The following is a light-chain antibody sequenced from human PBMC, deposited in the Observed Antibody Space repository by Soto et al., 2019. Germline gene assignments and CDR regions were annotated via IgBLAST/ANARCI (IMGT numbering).Light chain of an antibody. V-gene: IGLV2-11*01. Sequence: QSVLTQPRSVSGSPGQSVTISCTGTSSDVGGYNYVSWYQQHPGKAPKLMIYDVSKRPSGVPDRLSGSKSGNTASLTISGLQAEDEADYYCCSYAGSYTLVVFGGGTKLTVL. CDR3: CSYAGSYTLVV. CDR2: DVS. CDR1: SSDVGGYNY. J-gene: IGLJ2*01.